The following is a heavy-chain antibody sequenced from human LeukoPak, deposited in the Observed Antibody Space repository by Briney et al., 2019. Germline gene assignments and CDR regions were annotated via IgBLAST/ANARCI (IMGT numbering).Heavy chain of an antibody. CDR3: ARGGKNYFDF. V-gene: IGHV1-18*01. D-gene: IGHD1-26*01. J-gene: IGHJ4*02. CDR2: ISAYDGET. CDR1: GYSFTSCG. Sequence: ASVKVSCKASGYSFTSCGISWVREAPGRGLEWVGYISAYDGETRYAQKFQGRVTLTTDTSTGTVYMEMRRLRSDDTAVYYCARGGKNYFDFWGQGTLVTVSS.